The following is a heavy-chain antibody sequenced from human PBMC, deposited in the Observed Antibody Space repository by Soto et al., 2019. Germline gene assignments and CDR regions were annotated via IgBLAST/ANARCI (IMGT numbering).Heavy chain of an antibody. CDR1: GFTFSSCG. V-gene: IGHV3-30*18. Sequence: QVLLVESGGGVVQPGRSLRLSCAASGFTFSSCGMHWVRQAPGKGLEWVAVVTYEENEIHYADSVKGRFTISRDNSKNRVYLQMDSLRVEDTAVYYCVKEQSSGYWRTADYWGQGTLITVSS. CDR2: VTYEENEI. J-gene: IGHJ4*02. D-gene: IGHD6-25*01. CDR3: VKEQSSGYWRTADY.